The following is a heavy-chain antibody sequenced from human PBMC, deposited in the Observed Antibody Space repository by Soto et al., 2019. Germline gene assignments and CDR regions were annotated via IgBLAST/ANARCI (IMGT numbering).Heavy chain of an antibody. J-gene: IGHJ5*02. CDR3: ARGRTSGYSYGLWFDP. CDR1: GGTFSSYA. CDR2: IIPIFGTA. V-gene: IGHV1-69*01. D-gene: IGHD5-18*01. Sequence: QVQLVQSGAEVKKPGSSVKVSCKASGGTFSSYAISWMRQAPGQGLEWMGGIIPIFGTANYAQKFQGRVTITADESTSTVYMELSSLRSEDTAVYYCARGRTSGYSYGLWFDPWGQGTLVTVSS.